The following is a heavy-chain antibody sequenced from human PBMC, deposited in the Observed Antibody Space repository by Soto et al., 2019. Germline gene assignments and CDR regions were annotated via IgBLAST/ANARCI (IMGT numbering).Heavy chain of an antibody. CDR2: IDHSGRT. J-gene: IGHJ4*02. CDR3: ASSSPFHY. Sequence: SETLSLTCVVSGGSVSGYYWTWIRQAPGKGPEWIGKIDHSGRTCYKPSLKSRVSMSIDTSRNQFSLKLTSVTAADTGVYYCASSSPFHYWGPGILVTVPS. D-gene: IGHD6-6*01. V-gene: IGHV4-34*01. CDR1: GGSVSGYY.